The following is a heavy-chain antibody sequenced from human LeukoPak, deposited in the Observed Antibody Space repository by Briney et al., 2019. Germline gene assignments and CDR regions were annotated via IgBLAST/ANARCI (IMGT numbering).Heavy chain of an antibody. V-gene: IGHV1-8*01. J-gene: IGHJ4*02. CDR1: GYTFTSYD. CDR3: ARAMAYSSSWVY. D-gene: IGHD6-13*01. Sequence: PRASVKVSCKASGYTFTSYDINWVRQATGQGLEWMGWMNPNSGNTGYAQKFQGRVTMTRNTSISTAYMELSSLRSEDTAVYYCARAMAYSSSWVYWGQGTLVTVSS. CDR2: MNPNSGNT.